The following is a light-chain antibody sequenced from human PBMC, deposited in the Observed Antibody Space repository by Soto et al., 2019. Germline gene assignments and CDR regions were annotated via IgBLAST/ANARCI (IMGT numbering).Light chain of an antibody. CDR3: MQALQTPVT. CDR2: LGS. J-gene: IGKJ3*01. Sequence: DIVMTQSPLSLPVTPGEPASISCRSSQTLLHSSGYYYLDWYLQKPGQSPQLLIYLGSSRASGVPDRFSGSGSDTDFTLKISRVEAEDVGVYYCMQALQTPVTFGPGTKVDI. CDR1: QTLLHSSGYYY. V-gene: IGKV2-28*01.